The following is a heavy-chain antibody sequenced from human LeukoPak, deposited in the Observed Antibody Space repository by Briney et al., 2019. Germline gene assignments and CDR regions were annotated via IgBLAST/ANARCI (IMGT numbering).Heavy chain of an antibody. CDR1: GFTFSSYA. V-gene: IGHV3-23*01. CDR2: ISGSGGST. D-gene: IGHD3-22*01. J-gene: IGHJ4*02. CDR3: AKDLGYYDSSGYYWDYFDY. Sequence: PGGSLRLSCAASGFTFSSYAMSWVRQAPGKGLEWVSAISGSGGSTYYADSVKGRFTISRDNSKNTLYLQMNSLRAEDTAVYYCAKDLGYYDSSGYYWDYFDYWGQGTLVTVSS.